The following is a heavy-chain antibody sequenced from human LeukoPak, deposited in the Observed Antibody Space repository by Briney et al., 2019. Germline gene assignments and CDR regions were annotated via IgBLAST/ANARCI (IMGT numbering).Heavy chain of an antibody. CDR2: IYYSGST. Sequence: PSETLSLTCTVSGGSISSYYWSWIRQPPGKGLEWIGYIYYSGSTNYNPSLKSRVTISVDTSKNQFSLKLGSVTAADTAVYYCARDIPHTYCSGGSCYNRYNWFDPWGQGTLVTVSS. CDR3: ARDIPHTYCSGGSCYNRYNWFDP. CDR1: GGSISSYY. V-gene: IGHV4-59*01. J-gene: IGHJ5*02. D-gene: IGHD2-15*01.